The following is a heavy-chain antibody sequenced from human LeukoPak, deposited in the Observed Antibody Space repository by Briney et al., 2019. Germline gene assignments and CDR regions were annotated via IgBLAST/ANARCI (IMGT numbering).Heavy chain of an antibody. V-gene: IGHV4-59*01. Sequence: SETLSLTCSVSGGSISSYYWSWIRQPPGKGLEYIGYIYFSGSTNYNPSLKSRVTISVDTSKDQFSLNLTSVTAADTAVYYCARLKCISTTCPSRYVMDVWGQGTTVTVSS. CDR1: GGSISSYY. J-gene: IGHJ6*02. CDR3: ARLKCISTTCPSRYVMDV. D-gene: IGHD2-2*01. CDR2: IYFSGST.